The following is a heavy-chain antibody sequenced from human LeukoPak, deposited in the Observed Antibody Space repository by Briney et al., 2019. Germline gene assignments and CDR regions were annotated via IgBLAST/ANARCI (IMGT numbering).Heavy chain of an antibody. Sequence: ASVKVSCKASGYTFTSYDINWVRQATGQGLEWMGWMNPNSGNTGYAQKFQGRVTMTRNTSISTAYMELSSLRSEDTAVYYCARRRITMVRGVPRDAFDIWGQGTMVTVSS. D-gene: IGHD3-10*01. CDR1: GYTFTSYD. CDR3: ARRRITMVRGVPRDAFDI. CDR2: MNPNSGNT. V-gene: IGHV1-8*01. J-gene: IGHJ3*02.